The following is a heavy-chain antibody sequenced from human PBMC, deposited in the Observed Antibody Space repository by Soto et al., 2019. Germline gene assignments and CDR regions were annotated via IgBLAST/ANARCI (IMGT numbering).Heavy chain of an antibody. CDR3: ARDLAFGRGLYNLDHWFDP. D-gene: IGHD6-19*01. Sequence: QVQLVQSGAEVKKPGASVKVSCKASGYTFTSYGISWVRQAPGQGLEWMGWISAYNGNTDYAQKLQGRVTMTTDTSPSTAYMELRSLSSDDTAGYYCARDLAFGRGLYNLDHWFDPWGQGTLVTVSS. J-gene: IGHJ5*02. CDR1: GYTFTSYG. CDR2: ISAYNGNT. V-gene: IGHV1-18*01.